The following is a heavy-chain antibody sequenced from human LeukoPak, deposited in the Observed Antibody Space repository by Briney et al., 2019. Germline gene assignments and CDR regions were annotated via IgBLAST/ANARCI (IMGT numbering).Heavy chain of an antibody. J-gene: IGHJ4*02. Sequence: SETLSLTCAVSGGSISSSNWWSWVRQPPGKGLEWIGEIYHSGSTNYNPSLKSRVTISVDKSKNQFSLKLSSVTAAETAVYYCANSGLRLGELSFDYWGQGTLVTVSS. D-gene: IGHD3-16*02. CDR2: IYHSGST. V-gene: IGHV4-4*02. CDR3: ANSGLRLGELSFDY. CDR1: GGSISSSNW.